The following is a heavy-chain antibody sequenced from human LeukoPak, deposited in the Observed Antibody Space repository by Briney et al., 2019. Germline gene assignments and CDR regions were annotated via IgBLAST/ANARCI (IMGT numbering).Heavy chain of an antibody. CDR3: ARIGDNCSSSSCQEYFQD. CDR2: IYYSGST. J-gene: IGHJ1*01. V-gene: IGHV4-30-4*02. Sequence: TSETLSLTCTVSGGSISSGDYYWSWIRQPPGKGLEWIGYIYYSGSTYYNPSLKSRVTISVDTSKNQFSLKLSSVTAADTAVYYCARIGDNCSSSSCQEYFQDWGQGTLVTVSS. CDR1: GGSISSGDYY. D-gene: IGHD2-15*01.